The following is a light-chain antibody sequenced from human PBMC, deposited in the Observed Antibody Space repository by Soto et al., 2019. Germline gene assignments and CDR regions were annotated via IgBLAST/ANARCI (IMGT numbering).Light chain of an antibody. CDR2: QDV. V-gene: IGLV3-1*01. CDR1: KLGNKY. J-gene: IGLJ2*01. CDR3: QAWDSSTVV. Sequence: SSELTQPPSVSVSPGQTASITCSGDKLGNKYACWYQQKADQSPVLVIYQDVKRPSGIPERFSGSNSGNTATLTISGTQAMDEADYYCQAWDSSTVVFGGGTKLTVL.